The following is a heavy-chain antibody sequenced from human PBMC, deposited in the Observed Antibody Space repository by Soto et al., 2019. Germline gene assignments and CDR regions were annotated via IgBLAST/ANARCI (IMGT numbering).Heavy chain of an antibody. CDR3: AGDHRSCGIY. CDR1: GFTFSSYG. Sequence: QVQLVESGGGVVQPGRSLRLSCAASGFTFSSYGMHWVRQAPGKGLEWVDVIWYDGSNKYYADSVKGRVTISSDTSKNTLYMQMTSLSAADTAVYYWAGDHRSCGIYWGQRTLVTVSS. CDR2: IWYDGSNK. V-gene: IGHV3-33*01. J-gene: IGHJ4*02. D-gene: IGHD2-2*01.